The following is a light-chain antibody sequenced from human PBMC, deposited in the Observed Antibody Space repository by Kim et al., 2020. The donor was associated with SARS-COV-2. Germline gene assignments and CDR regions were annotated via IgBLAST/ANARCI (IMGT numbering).Light chain of an antibody. CDR2: DTS. J-gene: IGKJ3*01. CDR1: QYIKKS. V-gene: IGKV1-33*01. Sequence: AAVGDRVTVTCQPSQYIKKSLNWFQQKPGKAPKLLIYDTSNLEVGVSLRFSGSGSGTHFTLTISGLQPEDVATYYCQQSDNLPLTFGPGTKVDIK. CDR3: QQSDNLPLT.